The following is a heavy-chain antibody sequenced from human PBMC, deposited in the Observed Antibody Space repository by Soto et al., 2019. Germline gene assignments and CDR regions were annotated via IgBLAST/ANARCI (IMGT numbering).Heavy chain of an antibody. CDR3: ARVIGYYDGSGYPDY. V-gene: IGHV3-21*01. CDR2: ISGRSAYI. D-gene: IGHD3-22*01. Sequence: EVQLVESGGGLVKPGGSLRLSCAASGFTFSSYSMNWVRQAPGKGLEWVSSISGRSAYIYYADSVKGRFSISRDNAKNSLFLQMNSLRAEDTAVYYCARVIGYYDGSGYPDYWGQGTLVTVSS. CDR1: GFTFSSYS. J-gene: IGHJ4*02.